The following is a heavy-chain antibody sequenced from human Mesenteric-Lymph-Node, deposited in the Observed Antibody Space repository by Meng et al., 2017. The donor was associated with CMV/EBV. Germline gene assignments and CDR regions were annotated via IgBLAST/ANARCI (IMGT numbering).Heavy chain of an antibody. V-gene: IGHV3-30-3*01. CDR2: ISYDGSNK. CDR1: GFTFSSYA. Sequence: GESLKISCAASGFTFSSYAIHWVRQAPGKGLEWVAVISYDGSNKYYADSVKGRFTISRDNSKNTLYLQMNSLRAEDTAVFYCAREPDPVPAAIYGLNYDHVMDVWGQGTTVTVSS. J-gene: IGHJ6*02. D-gene: IGHD2-2*01. CDR3: AREPDPVPAAIYGLNYDHVMDV.